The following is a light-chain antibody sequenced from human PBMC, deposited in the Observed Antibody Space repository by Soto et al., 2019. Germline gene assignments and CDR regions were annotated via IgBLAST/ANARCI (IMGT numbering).Light chain of an antibody. CDR3: GTWDSSLSVYV. Sequence: QSVLTQPPSVSAAPGQKVIISCSGSSSNIGKNYVSWYQQLPGSAPKLLIYEDDKRPSGIPDRFSGSKSGTSATLGITGLQTGDEADCYCGTWDSSLSVYVFGTGTKVTVL. CDR1: SSNIGKNY. V-gene: IGLV1-51*02. J-gene: IGLJ1*01. CDR2: EDD.